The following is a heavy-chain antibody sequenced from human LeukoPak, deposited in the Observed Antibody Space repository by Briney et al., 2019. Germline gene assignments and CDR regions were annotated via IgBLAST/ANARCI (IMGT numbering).Heavy chain of an antibody. J-gene: IGHJ3*02. CDR1: GYSLTELS. CDR2: FDPEDGET. D-gene: IGHD1-26*01. CDR3: ATGVGATIDAFDI. V-gene: IGHV1-24*01. Sequence: GASVKVSCKVSGYSLTELSMHWVRQAPGKGLEWMGGFDPEDGETIYAQKFQGRVTMTEDTSTDTAYMELSSLRSEDTAVYYCATGVGATIDAFDIWGQRTMVTVSS.